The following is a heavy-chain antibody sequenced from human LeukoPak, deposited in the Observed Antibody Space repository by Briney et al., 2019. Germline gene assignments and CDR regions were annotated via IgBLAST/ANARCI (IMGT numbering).Heavy chain of an antibody. V-gene: IGHV4-61*02. CDR1: GNSISSGDYY. J-gene: IGHJ4*02. CDR3: ARQTGDHDY. Sequence: SETLSLTCTVSGNSISSGDYYWSWIRQPAGKGLEWIGRIYTSGSTTYNPPLKSRVTISVDTSKNQFSLKLSSVTAADTAVYYCARQTGDHDYWGQGTLVTVSS. D-gene: IGHD7-27*01. CDR2: IYTSGST.